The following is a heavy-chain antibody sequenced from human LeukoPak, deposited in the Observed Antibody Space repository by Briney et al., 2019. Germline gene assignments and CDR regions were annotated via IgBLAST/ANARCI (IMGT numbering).Heavy chain of an antibody. Sequence: ASVKVSCKASGHTFTSYGISWVRQAPGQGLEWMGWISAYNGNTNYAQKFQGRVTMTRDTSTSTVYMELSSLRSEDAAVYYCARAAGDTYGYRYYFDSWGQGTLVTVSS. CDR1: GHTFTSYG. J-gene: IGHJ4*02. V-gene: IGHV1-18*01. CDR3: ARAAGDTYGYRYYFDS. CDR2: ISAYNGNT. D-gene: IGHD5-18*01.